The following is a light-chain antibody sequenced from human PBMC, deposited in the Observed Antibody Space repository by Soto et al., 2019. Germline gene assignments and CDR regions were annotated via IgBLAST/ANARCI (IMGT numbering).Light chain of an antibody. Sequence: QSVLTQPASVSGSPGQSITISCTGTSSDVGAYNYVSWYQHHPGKAPKLIIYDVTDRPSGVSNRFSASKSGNTASLTISGLQAEDEADYYCNSYTSSNTEXFGTGTKVTV. CDR2: DVT. CDR3: NSYTSSNTEX. V-gene: IGLV2-14*03. CDR1: SSDVGAYNY. J-gene: IGLJ1*01.